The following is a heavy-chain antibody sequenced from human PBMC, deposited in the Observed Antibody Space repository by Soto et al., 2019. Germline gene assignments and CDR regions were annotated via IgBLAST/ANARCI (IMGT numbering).Heavy chain of an antibody. CDR1: GGSISSYY. D-gene: IGHD2-15*01. CDR3: ARGGCSLDY. CDR2: IHYNGST. J-gene: IGHJ4*02. Sequence: SETQFLTCTVSGGSISSYYWSWIRQPPGKGLEYIGWIHYNGSTNYKSSLKSRVNMSVDTSKNQISLKLTSVCAADTDVYYCARGGCSLDYWGQGTQVTVSS. V-gene: IGHV4-59*08.